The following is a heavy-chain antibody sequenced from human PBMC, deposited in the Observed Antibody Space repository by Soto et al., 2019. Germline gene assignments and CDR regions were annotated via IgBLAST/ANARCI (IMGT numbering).Heavy chain of an antibody. Sequence: PGGSLRLAWSASRFTFSSCGMHWVRQAPGKGLEWMAVISYDGSNKYYADSVKGRSTISRDNSKNTLYLQMNSLRAEDTAVYYCAREGIRSPLYYWGQGT. D-gene: IGHD4-17*01. V-gene: IGHV3-30*03. CDR1: RFTFSSCG. CDR2: ISYDGSNK. J-gene: IGHJ4*02. CDR3: AREGIRSPLYY.